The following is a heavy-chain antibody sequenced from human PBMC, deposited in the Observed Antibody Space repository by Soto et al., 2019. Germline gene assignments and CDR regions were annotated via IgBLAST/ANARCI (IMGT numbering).Heavy chain of an antibody. CDR2: ISGDGSGT. D-gene: IGHD1-7*01. CDR3: ARSLPGTYGAFDL. CDR1: EFTFRSYW. V-gene: IGHV3-74*01. J-gene: IGHJ3*01. Sequence: LRLSCAASEFTFRSYWMHWVRQSPGKGLVWVSRISGDGSGTNYADSVKGRFTISRDNAKNTVYLQIDSLRAEDTAVYYCARSLPGTYGAFDLWGQGTMVTVSS.